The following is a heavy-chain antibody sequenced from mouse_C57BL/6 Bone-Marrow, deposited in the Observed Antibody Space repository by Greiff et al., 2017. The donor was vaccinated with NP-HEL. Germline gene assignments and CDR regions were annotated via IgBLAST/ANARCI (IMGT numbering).Heavy chain of an antibody. J-gene: IGHJ3*01. V-gene: IGHV1-15*01. Sequence: LVESGAELVRPGASVTLSCKASGYTFTDYEMHWVKQTPVHGLAWIGAIDPETGGTAYNQKFKGKAILTADKSSSAAYMELRSLTSEDSAVYYCTSMITTRGYWGQGTLVTVSA. CDR3: TSMITTRGY. CDR2: IDPETGGT. D-gene: IGHD2-4*01. CDR1: GYTFTDYE.